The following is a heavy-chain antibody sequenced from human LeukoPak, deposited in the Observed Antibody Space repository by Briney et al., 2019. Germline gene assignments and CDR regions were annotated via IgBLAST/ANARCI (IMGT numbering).Heavy chain of an antibody. CDR3: ARTPRGYRGDFDY. CDR1: GGSISSSGYY. CDR2: IYYSGST. D-gene: IGHD5-18*01. J-gene: IGHJ4*02. Sequence: SETLSLTCTVSGGSISSSGYYWGWIRQPPGKGLEWIASIYYSGSTYYNPSLKSRVTISVDTSKNQFSLKLSSVTAADTAVYYCARTPRGYRGDFDYWGQGTLVTVSS. V-gene: IGHV4-39*01.